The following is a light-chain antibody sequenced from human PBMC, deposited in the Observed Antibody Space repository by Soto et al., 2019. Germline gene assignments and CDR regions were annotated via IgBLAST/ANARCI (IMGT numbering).Light chain of an antibody. J-gene: IGKJ2*02. CDR2: YAS. CDR1: QSISNN. V-gene: IGKV3-15*01. CDR3: HQHTTWPRT. Sequence: EIVMTQSPATLSVSPGERATLSCRASQSISNNLSWYQQKPGQAPKLLIYYASTRAPGIPDSFTGSGSGTEFPLTISRLQSEDFALYYYHQHTTWPRTFGQGTKLEIK.